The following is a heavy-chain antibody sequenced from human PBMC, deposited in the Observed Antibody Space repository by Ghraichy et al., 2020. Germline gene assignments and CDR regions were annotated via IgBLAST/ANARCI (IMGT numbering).Heavy chain of an antibody. D-gene: IGHD5-12*01. CDR3: GRVIGGYDVIDS. Sequence: GGSLRLSCAASGFSFSSFWMSWVRQAPGKGLEWVANIKKDGSQKYYVDSVEGRFTISRDNAKNLLYLQMNSLGAEDTAVYYCGRVIGGYDVIDSWGQGTLVTVSS. J-gene: IGHJ4*02. V-gene: IGHV3-7*01. CDR2: IKKDGSQK. CDR1: GFSFSSFW.